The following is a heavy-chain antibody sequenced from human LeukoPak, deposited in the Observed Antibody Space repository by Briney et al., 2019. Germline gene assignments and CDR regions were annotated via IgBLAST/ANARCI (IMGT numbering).Heavy chain of an antibody. V-gene: IGHV1-46*01. CDR1: GYTFTSYH. D-gene: IGHD5-18*01. CDR2: IKSTGDTT. J-gene: IGHJ5*02. Sequence: ASVKVSCKTSGYTFTSYHMHWVRQAPGQGLEWVAIIKSTGDTTVYAQKFQGRVTVTRDTSTSTVYMDLSSLSSEDTAMYYCACREFYSPWPGPWGQGTLVTVSS. CDR3: ACREFYSPWPGP.